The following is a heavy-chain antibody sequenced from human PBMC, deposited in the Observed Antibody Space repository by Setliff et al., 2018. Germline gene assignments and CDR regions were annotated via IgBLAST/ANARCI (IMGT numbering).Heavy chain of an antibody. V-gene: IGHV1-18*01. J-gene: IGHJ4*02. CDR2: ISTYNGHT. CDR3: ARAPRGPLSVVLALDY. Sequence: ASVKVSCKASDYTFTNYGFSWVRQAPGQGLEWMGWISTYNGHTNYAQKLQGRVTLTTDTATSTAYMELRSLRSDDTAVYYCARAPRGPLSVVLALDYWGQGTLVTVSS. CDR1: DYTFTNYG. D-gene: IGHD2-21*01.